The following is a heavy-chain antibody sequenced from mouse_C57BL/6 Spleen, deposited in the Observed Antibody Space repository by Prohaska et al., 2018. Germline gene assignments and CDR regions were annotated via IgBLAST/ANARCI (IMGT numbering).Heavy chain of an antibody. D-gene: IGHD5-1*01. Sequence: QVHLQQPGAELVKPGASVKLSCKASGYTFTSYWMHWFKQRPVQGLEWIGDIDPVDSYTNYNQKYKGKATLTVETSSSTAYMQLSSLTSEDSAVYYCARGYGVPTDIDYWGQGTTLT. V-gene: IGHV1-50*01. CDR2: IDPVDSYT. CDR1: GYTFTSYW. J-gene: IGHJ2*01. CDR3: ARGYGVPTDIDY.